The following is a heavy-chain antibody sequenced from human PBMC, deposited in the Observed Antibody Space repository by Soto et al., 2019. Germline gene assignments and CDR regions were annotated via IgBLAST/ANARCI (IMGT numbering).Heavy chain of an antibody. CDR1: GFTFEDYT. V-gene: IGHV3-43*01. Sequence: EVQLVESGGDVVQPGGSLRLSCAASGFTFEDYTIHWVRQAPGKALEWVSLISWDGGTTYYTPSVKGRFTISRDNSKNSLYLLMNSLRPEDTALYYCAKDGSQKDDDGNWLGSWGQGTLVTVSS. J-gene: IGHJ5*01. CDR3: AKDGSQKDDDGNWLGS. D-gene: IGHD3-16*01. CDR2: ISWDGGTT.